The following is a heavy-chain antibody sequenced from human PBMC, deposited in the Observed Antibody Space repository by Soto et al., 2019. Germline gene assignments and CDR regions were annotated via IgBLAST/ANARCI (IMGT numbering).Heavy chain of an antibody. CDR1: GGSISTYY. CDR3: ARERRDGYNYYFDY. CDR2: IYYSGTT. J-gene: IGHJ4*02. D-gene: IGHD5-18*01. V-gene: IGHV4-59*01. Sequence: SETLSLTCNVSGGSISTYYWSWIRQPPGKGLEWIGYIYYSGTTNYNPSLKSRVTISVDTSKNQFSLTLTSVTAADTAVYYCARERRDGYNYYFDYWGLVTLVSVS.